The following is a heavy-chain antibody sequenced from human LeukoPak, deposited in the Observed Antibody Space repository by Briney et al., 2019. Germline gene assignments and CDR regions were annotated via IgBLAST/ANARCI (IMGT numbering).Heavy chain of an antibody. CDR2: INPSDGST. CDR3: ARDSKYCSGGSCYSNWFDP. CDR1: GYTFTSYY. V-gene: IGHV1-46*01. D-gene: IGHD2-15*01. J-gene: IGHJ5*02. Sequence: ASVKVSCKASGYTFTSYYMHWVRQAPGQGLEWMGIINPSDGSTSYAQKFQGRVTMTRDTSTSTVYMELSSLRSEDTAVYYCARDSKYCSGGSCYSNWFDPWGQGTLVTVSS.